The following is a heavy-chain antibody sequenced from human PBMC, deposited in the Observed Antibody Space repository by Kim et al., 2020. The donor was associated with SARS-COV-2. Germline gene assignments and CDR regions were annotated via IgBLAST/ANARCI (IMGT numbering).Heavy chain of an antibody. CDR1: GGSISSSSYY. D-gene: IGHD3-3*01. J-gene: IGHJ5*02. CDR3: ARHSLRFLEWANWFDP. V-gene: IGHV4-39*01. Sequence: SETLSLTCTVSGGSISSSSYYWGWIRQPPGKGLEWIGSIYYSGSTYYNPSLKSRVTISVDTSKNQFSLKLSSVTAADTAVYYCARHSLRFLEWANWFDPWGQGTPVTVS. CDR2: IYYSGST.